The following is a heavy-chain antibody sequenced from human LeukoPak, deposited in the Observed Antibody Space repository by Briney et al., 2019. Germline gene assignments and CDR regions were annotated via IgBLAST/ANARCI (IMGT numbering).Heavy chain of an antibody. CDR3: ARHYYGSGSYFASHTSNNWFDP. CDR2: IYYSGST. J-gene: IGHJ5*02. V-gene: IGHV4-39*01. D-gene: IGHD3-10*01. CDR1: GGSISSSSYY. Sequence: SENLSLTCTVSGGSISSSSYYWGWIRQPPGKGLEWIGSIYYSGSTYYNPSLKSRVTISVDTSKNQFSLKLSSVTAADTAVYYCARHYYGSGSYFASHTSNNWFDPWGQGTLVTVSS.